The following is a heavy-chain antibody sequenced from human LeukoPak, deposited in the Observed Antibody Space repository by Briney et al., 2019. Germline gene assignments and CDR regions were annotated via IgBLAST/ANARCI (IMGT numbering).Heavy chain of an antibody. CDR3: ARDGGDLDY. V-gene: IGHV1-18*01. Sequence: ASVKVSCKASGYTFTNYGISWVRQAPGQGLEWMVWINAYHGNTNYAQKLQGRVTLTTDTSTSTAYMELKSLRSDDTAVYDCARDGGDLDYWGQGTLVTVSS. CDR1: GYTFTNYG. CDR2: INAYHGNT. J-gene: IGHJ4*02. D-gene: IGHD2-21*02.